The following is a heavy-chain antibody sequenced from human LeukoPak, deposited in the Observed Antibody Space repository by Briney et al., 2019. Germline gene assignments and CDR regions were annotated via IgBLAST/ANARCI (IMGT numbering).Heavy chain of an antibody. CDR1: GGSISSGSYY. CDR3: ARDGPGYCSGGSCSEGGY. CDR2: IYTSGST. J-gene: IGHJ4*02. Sequence: SQTLSLTCTVSGGSISSGSYYWSWIRQPAGKGLEWIGRIYTSGSTNYNPSLKSRVTISVDTSKNQFSLKLSSVTAADTAVYYCARDGPGYCSGGSCSEGGYWGQGTLVTVSS. D-gene: IGHD2-15*01. V-gene: IGHV4-61*02.